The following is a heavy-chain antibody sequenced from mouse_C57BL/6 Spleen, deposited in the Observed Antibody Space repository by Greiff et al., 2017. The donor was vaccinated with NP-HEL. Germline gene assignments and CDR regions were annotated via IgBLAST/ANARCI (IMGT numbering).Heavy chain of an antibody. V-gene: IGHV1-61*01. J-gene: IGHJ2*01. CDR3: AREGGVGYYFDY. Sequence: QVQLQQPGAELVRPGSSVKLSCKASGYTFTSYWMDWVKQRPGQGLEWIGNIYPSDSETHYNQQFKDKATLTVDKSSSTAYMQLSSLTSEDSAVYYCAREGGVGYYFDYWGQGTTLTVSS. CDR1: GYTFTSYW. D-gene: IGHD1-1*02. CDR2: IYPSDSET.